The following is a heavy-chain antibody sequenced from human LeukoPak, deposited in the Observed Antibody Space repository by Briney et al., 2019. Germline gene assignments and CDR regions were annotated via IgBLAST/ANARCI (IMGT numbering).Heavy chain of an antibody. Sequence: TGGSLRLSCAASGFTFASYAMNWVRQPPGKGLEWIGEVTHDGRTNHNPSLKSRVTISVDTSNNQFSLKLSSVTASDTAVYYCATIYGDSSDFDSWGQGTLVTVSS. D-gene: IGHD4-17*01. CDR2: VTHDGRT. J-gene: IGHJ4*02. CDR3: ATIYGDSSDFDS. CDR1: GFTFASYA. V-gene: IGHV4-34*08.